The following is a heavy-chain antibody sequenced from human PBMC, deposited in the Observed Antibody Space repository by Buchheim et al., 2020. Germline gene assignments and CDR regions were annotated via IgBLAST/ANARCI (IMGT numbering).Heavy chain of an antibody. Sequence: QVQLQQWGAGLLKPSETLSLTCAVYGGSFSDYYWSWIRQPPGKGLEWIGEINHSGSTNFNPSLKSRVTMSVDTSKNQFSLKQSSVTAANTAVYYCARDSERATVYWGQGNL. CDR1: GGSFSDYY. J-gene: IGHJ4*02. CDR2: INHSGST. V-gene: IGHV4-34*01. D-gene: IGHD1-26*01. CDR3: ARDSERATVY.